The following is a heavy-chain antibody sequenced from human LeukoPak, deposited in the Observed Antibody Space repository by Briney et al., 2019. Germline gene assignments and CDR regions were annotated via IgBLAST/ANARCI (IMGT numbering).Heavy chain of an antibody. J-gene: IGHJ4*02. Sequence: PGGSLRLSCAASGFTFSSYSMNWVRQAPGKGLEWVSYISSSSSTIYYADSVKGRFTISRDNAKNSLYLQMNSLRAEDTAVYYCATGTSWNDVDYFDYWGQGTLVTVSS. V-gene: IGHV3-48*01. CDR1: GFTFSSYS. D-gene: IGHD1-1*01. CDR2: ISSSSSTI. CDR3: ATGTSWNDVDYFDY.